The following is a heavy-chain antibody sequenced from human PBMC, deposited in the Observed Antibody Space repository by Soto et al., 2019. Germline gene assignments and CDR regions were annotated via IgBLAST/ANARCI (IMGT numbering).Heavy chain of an antibody. J-gene: IGHJ5*02. Sequence: PSETLSLTCGVSGYSISSGYYWGWIRQSPGKGLEWIGSIYHSRDTYYNPSLESRVTISVDTSKNQFSLSLTVDDTAIYFCAKTTRPPTPEPWGQGALVTVSS. CDR3: AKTTRPPTPEP. V-gene: IGHV4-38-2*01. CDR1: GYSISSGYY. CDR2: IYHSRDT. D-gene: IGHD6-6*01.